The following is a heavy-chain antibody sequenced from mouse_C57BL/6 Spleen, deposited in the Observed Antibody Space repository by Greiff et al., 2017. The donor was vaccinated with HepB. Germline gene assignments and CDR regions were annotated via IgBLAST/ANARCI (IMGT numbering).Heavy chain of an antibody. CDR2: IRLKSDNYAT. J-gene: IGHJ4*01. D-gene: IGHD2-1*01. Sequence: EVKLMESGGGLVQPGGSMKLSCVASGFTFSNYWMNWVRHSPEKGLEWVAQIRLKSDNYATHYAESVKGRFTISRDDSKSSVYLQMNNLRAEDTGIYYCTGIYYGILYYAMDYWGQGTSVTVSS. CDR1: GFTFSNYW. CDR3: TGIYYGILYYAMDY. V-gene: IGHV6-3*01.